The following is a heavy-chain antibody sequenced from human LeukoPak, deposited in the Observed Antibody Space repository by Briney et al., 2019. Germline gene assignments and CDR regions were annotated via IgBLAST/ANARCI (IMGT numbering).Heavy chain of an antibody. J-gene: IGHJ4*02. CDR2: ISGSGGST. CDR1: GFTFSSYA. Sequence: GGSLRLSCAATGFTFSSYAMSWVRQAPGKGLEWVSAISGSGGSTYYADSVKGRFTISRDNSKNTLYLQMNSLRAEDTAVYYCAKANMVRGVTLKFDCWGQGTLVTVSS. V-gene: IGHV3-23*01. D-gene: IGHD3-10*01. CDR3: AKANMVRGVTLKFDC.